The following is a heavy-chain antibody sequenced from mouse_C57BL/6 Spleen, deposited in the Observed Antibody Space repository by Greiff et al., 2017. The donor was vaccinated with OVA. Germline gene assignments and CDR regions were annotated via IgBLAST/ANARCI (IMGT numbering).Heavy chain of an antibody. Sequence: QVQLQQSGAELARPGASVKLSCKASGYTFTSYGISWVKQRTGQGLEWIGEIYPRSGNTYYNEKFKGKATLTADKSSSTAYMELRSLTSEDSAVYFGAREGGGLRLDYFDYWGQGTTLTVSS. CDR3: AREGGGLRLDYFDY. V-gene: IGHV1-81*01. CDR2: IYPRSGNT. CDR1: GYTFTSYG. J-gene: IGHJ2*01. D-gene: IGHD2-2*01.